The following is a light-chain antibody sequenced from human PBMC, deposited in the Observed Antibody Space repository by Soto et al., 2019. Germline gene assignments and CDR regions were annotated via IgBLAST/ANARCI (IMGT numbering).Light chain of an antibody. V-gene: IGKV1-33*01. Sequence: DIQMTQSPSSLSAFVGDRVTLTCQASQDISNYLNRYQQKPGKAPTLLIYDASDLKTGVPSRFSGGGSGTDFTFTISSLQPEDIATYYGQQYEDLPATFGPGTKVNI. CDR1: QDISNY. CDR2: DAS. J-gene: IGKJ3*01. CDR3: QQYEDLPAT.